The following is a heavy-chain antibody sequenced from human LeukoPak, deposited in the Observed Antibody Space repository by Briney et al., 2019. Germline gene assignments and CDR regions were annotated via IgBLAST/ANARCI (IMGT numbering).Heavy chain of an antibody. CDR3: ARIGDIVVVPAAYDAFDI. CDR1: GGSISSGSYY. D-gene: IGHD2-2*01. Sequence: PSETLSLTCTVSGGSISSGSYYWSWIRQPAGKGLEWIGHIYTSGSTNYNPSLKSRVTISVDTSKNQFSLKLSSVTAADTAVYYCARIGDIVVVPAAYDAFDIWGQGTMVTVSS. J-gene: IGHJ3*02. CDR2: IYTSGST. V-gene: IGHV4-61*09.